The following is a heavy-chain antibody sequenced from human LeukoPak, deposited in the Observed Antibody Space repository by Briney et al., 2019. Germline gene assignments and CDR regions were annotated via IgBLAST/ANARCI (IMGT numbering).Heavy chain of an antibody. CDR2: INHSGST. V-gene: IGHV4-34*01. CDR3: ARGRGTMIVVVLDY. J-gene: IGHJ4*02. Sequence: SETLSLTCGVHGGSFSGYYWSWIRQPPGKGLEWIGEINHSGSTNYNPSLKSRVTISVDTSKNQFSLKLSSVTAADTAVYYCARGRGTMIVVVLDYWGQGTLVTVSS. CDR1: GGSFSGYY. D-gene: IGHD3-22*01.